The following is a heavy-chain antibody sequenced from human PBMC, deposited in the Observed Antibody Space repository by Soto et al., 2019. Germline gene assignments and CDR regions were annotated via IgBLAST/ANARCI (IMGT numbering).Heavy chain of an antibody. Sequence: GASVKVSCKASGYKFTTYFIHWVRQAPGQGLEWMGMIHPSGDTGYGQKFRGRVTMTIDTSTTTAYMELRNLTSEDTAIYFSVRGYCTTTPCSGDFQHWGQGTLVTVS. CDR3: VRGYCTTTPCSGDFQH. J-gene: IGHJ1*01. CDR1: GYKFTTYF. D-gene: IGHD2-8*01. V-gene: IGHV1-46*01. CDR2: IHPSGDT.